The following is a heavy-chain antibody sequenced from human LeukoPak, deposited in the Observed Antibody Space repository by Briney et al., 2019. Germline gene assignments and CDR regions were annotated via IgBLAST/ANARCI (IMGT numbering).Heavy chain of an antibody. V-gene: IGHV3-23*01. CDR1: GFTSSSYA. D-gene: IGHD6-13*01. CDR2: ISGSGGST. J-gene: IGHJ4*02. Sequence: GGSLRLSCAASGFTSSSYAMSWVRQAPGKGLEWVSVISGSGGSTYYADSVKGRFTISRDNSKNTLYLQMNSLRAEDTAVYYCAKAPHSSSWYGVYFDYWGQGTLVTVSS. CDR3: AKAPHSSSWYGVYFDY.